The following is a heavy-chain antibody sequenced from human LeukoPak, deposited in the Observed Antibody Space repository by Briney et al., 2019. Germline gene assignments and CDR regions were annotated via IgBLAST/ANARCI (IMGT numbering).Heavy chain of an antibody. D-gene: IGHD1-1*01. V-gene: IGHV3-30*02. CDR2: IRYDGSNK. Sequence: GGSLRLSCAASGFTFSHYGMHWVRQAPGKGLEWVAFIRYDGSNKDYADSVKGRFTMSRDNSKNTLYLQMNSLRAEDTAVYHCAKSPWNGKFRAYFDYWGQGILVTVSS. J-gene: IGHJ4*02. CDR1: GFTFSHYG. CDR3: AKSPWNGKFRAYFDY.